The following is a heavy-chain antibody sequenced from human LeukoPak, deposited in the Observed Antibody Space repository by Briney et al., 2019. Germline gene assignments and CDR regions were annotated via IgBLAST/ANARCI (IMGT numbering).Heavy chain of an antibody. CDR2: IYPGDSDT. CDR1: GYRFTDYW. D-gene: IGHD6-19*01. J-gene: IGHJ4*02. Sequence: GESLKISCKGSGYRFTDYWIGWVRQMPGKGLEWMGSIYPGDSDTRYSPSFQGQVTISADKSITTAYLQWSSLKASDTAMYYCARLGGHIGGYSSGWYETDSWGQGTLVTVSS. CDR3: ARLGGHIGGYSSGWYETDS. V-gene: IGHV5-51*01.